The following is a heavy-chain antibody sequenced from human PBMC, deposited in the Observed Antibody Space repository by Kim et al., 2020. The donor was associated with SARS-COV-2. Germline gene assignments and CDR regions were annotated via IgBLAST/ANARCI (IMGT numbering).Heavy chain of an antibody. CDR1: GYTFTGYY. CDR2: INPNSGGT. CDR3: AREGYSSSRVDY. J-gene: IGHJ4*02. D-gene: IGHD6-6*01. Sequence: ASVKVSCKASGYTFTGYYMHWVRQAPGQGLEWMGRINPNSGGTNYAQKFQGRVTMTRDTSISTAYMELSRLRSDDTAVYYCAREGYSSSRVDYWGQGTLVTVSS. V-gene: IGHV1-2*06.